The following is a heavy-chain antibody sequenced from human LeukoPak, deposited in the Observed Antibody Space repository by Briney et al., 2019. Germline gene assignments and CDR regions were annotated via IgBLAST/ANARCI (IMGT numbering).Heavy chain of an antibody. CDR1: GFTFSDYY. CDR3: ASPFYSNYYYYYGMDV. J-gene: IGHJ6*02. CDR2: ISSSGSTT. V-gene: IGHV3-11*01. D-gene: IGHD4-11*01. Sequence: GGSLRLSCAASGFTFSDYYMSWIRQAPGKGLEWVSYISSSGSTTYYADSVKGRFTISRDNAKNSLYLQMNSLRAEDTAVYYCASPFYSNYYYYYGMDVWGQGTTVTVSS.